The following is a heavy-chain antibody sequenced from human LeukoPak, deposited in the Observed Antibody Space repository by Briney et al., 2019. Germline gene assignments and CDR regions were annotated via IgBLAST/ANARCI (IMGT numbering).Heavy chain of an antibody. CDR2: IYHSGST. CDR1: GGSISSGGYS. CDR3: ARDEEEGYCSSTNCYPQYFQH. Sequence: SSQTLSLTCAVSGGSISSGGYSWSWIRQPPGKGLEWIGYIYHSGSTYYNPSLKSRVTISVDRSKNQFSLKLSSVTAADTAVYYCARDEEEGYCSSTNCYPQYFQHWGRGTLVTVSS. V-gene: IGHV4-30-2*01. D-gene: IGHD2-2*01. J-gene: IGHJ1*01.